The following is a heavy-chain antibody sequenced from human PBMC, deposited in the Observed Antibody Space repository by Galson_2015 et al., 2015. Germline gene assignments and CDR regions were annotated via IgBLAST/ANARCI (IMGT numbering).Heavy chain of an antibody. CDR1: GDSVSSNSAS. CDR2: TYYRSKYYN. Sequence: CAVSGDSVSSNSASWNWIRQSPSRGLEWLGRTYYRSKYYNDYAVSVKSRIIINPDTSKNQFSLQLNSVTPEDTAVYYCARELGYYFDYWGQGALVTVSS. D-gene: IGHD7-27*01. J-gene: IGHJ4*02. V-gene: IGHV6-1*01. CDR3: ARELGYYFDY.